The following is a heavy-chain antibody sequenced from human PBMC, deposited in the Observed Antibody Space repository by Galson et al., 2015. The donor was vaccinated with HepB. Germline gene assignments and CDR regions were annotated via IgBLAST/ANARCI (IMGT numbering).Heavy chain of an antibody. CDR3: AKEKYSSSWYNAWFDP. CDR2: ISGSGDST. J-gene: IGHJ5*02. Sequence: SLRLSCAASGFTFSNYAMSWVRQAPGKGLEWVSAISGSGDSTYHTDSVKGRFTISRDNSKNTSYLQMNSLRGEDTAVYYYAKEKYSSSWYNAWFDPWGQGTLVTVSS. CDR1: GFTFSNYA. D-gene: IGHD6-13*01. V-gene: IGHV3-23*01.